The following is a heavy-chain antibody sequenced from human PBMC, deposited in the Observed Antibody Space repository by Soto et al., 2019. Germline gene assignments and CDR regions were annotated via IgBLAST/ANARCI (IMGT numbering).Heavy chain of an antibody. CDR3: ARDYYDSSGYSRGPEADGMDV. J-gene: IGHJ6*02. CDR2: RSYDGSNK. V-gene: IGHV3-30-3*01. D-gene: IGHD3-22*01. Sequence: QVQLVESGGGVVQPGRSLRLYCAASGFTFSSYAMHWVREAPGKGLEWVAVRSYDGSNKYYAGSVKGRFTISRDNSKNTLYLKMNSLRAEDTAVYYCARDYYDSSGYSRGPEADGMDVWGQGTTVTVSS. CDR1: GFTFSSYA.